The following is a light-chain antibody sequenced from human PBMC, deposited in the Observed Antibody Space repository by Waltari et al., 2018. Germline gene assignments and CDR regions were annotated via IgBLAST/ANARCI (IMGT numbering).Light chain of an antibody. Sequence: CRASQTVSTYLAWYQQNPGQPPRLLIYGAANRAAGMPDRFSGSGSGTDFTLTISSLDTEDVAVYFCQQRSNWPGLTFGGGTKVEIK. J-gene: IGKJ4*02. V-gene: IGKV3-11*01. CDR1: QTVSTY. CDR3: QQRSNWPGLT. CDR2: GAA.